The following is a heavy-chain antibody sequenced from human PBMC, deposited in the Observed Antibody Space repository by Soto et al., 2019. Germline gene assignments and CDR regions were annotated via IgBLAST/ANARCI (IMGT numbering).Heavy chain of an antibody. CDR1: GYSFSNYW. V-gene: IGHV5-51*01. D-gene: IGHD5-12*01. CDR3: ARHRLSGSISNCFDP. CDR2: IYPGDSET. J-gene: IGHJ5*02. Sequence: PGESLKISCKGSGYSFSNYWIGWVRQMPGKGLEWMGIIYPGDSETRYSPSFQGQVTISADKSINTAYLQWRSLKASDTAMYYCARHRLSGSISNCFDPWGQGTLVTVPQ.